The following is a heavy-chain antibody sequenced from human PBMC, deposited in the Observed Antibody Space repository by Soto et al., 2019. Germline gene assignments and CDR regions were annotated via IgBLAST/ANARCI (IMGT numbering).Heavy chain of an antibody. CDR3: ARVPGTEGGLNCGMDV. V-gene: IGHV1-3*01. Sequence: QVQLVQSGAEVKKPGASVKVSCKASGYTFTSYAMHWVRQAPGQRLEGMGWINAGNVNTKYSQKIQGRVTITRDTSAITDYMELSRLRSEDTAVYYCARVPGTEGGLNCGMDVWVQGTTVTVSS. CDR2: INAGNVNT. J-gene: IGHJ6*02. CDR1: GYTFTSYA. D-gene: IGHD3-16*01.